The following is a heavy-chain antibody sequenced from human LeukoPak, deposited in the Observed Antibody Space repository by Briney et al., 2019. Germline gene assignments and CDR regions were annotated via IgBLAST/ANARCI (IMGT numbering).Heavy chain of an antibody. V-gene: IGHV3-33*01. D-gene: IGHD5-12*01. CDR2: IWYDGSKD. Sequence: GGSLRLSCVVSGLIFENYGMHWVRQAPGKGLEWVAIIWYDGSKDYYADPVKGRFTISRDNSKNTLYLQMNSLSAEDTALYYCVGGYSGYDLKIDYWGQGTLVTVSS. CDR1: GLIFENYG. J-gene: IGHJ4*02. CDR3: VGGYSGYDLKIDY.